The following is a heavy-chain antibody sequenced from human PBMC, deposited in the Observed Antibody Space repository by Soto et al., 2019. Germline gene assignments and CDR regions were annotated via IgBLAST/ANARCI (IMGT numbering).Heavy chain of an antibody. CDR3: ARDRRDGYNFDY. D-gene: IGHD5-12*01. V-gene: IGHV3-21*01. Sequence: EVQLVESVGGLVKPGGSLRLSCAASGFTFSSYSMNWVRQAPGKGLEWVSSISSSGSYIYYADSVKGRFTISRDNAKNSLYLQMNSLRAEDTAVYYCARDRRDGYNFDYWGQGTLVTVSS. CDR2: ISSSGSYI. CDR1: GFTFSSYS. J-gene: IGHJ4*02.